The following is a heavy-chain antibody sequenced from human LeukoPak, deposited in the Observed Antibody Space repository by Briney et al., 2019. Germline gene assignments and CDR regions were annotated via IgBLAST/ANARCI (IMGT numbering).Heavy chain of an antibody. D-gene: IGHD3-22*01. Sequence: PGGSLRLSCAASGFTFSSYAMHWVRQAPGKGLEWVTIISYDGSNKYYADSVKGRFTISRDNSKNTLYLQMNSLRAEDTAVYYCASRKFRRSSYYDSSGGAWGYWGQGTLVTVSS. CDR1: GFTFSSYA. V-gene: IGHV3-30*03. CDR3: ASRKFRRSSYYDSSGGAWGY. J-gene: IGHJ4*02. CDR2: ISYDGSNK.